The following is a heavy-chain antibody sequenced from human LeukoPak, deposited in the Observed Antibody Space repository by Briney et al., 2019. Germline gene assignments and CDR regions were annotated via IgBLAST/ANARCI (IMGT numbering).Heavy chain of an antibody. CDR3: ARDLSRSPAWFDP. D-gene: IGHD3-16*02. J-gene: IGHJ5*02. CDR1: GYTFTGYY. Sequence: ASVKVSCKASGYTFTGYYMHWVRQAPGQGLEWMGRINPNSGGTNYAQKFQGRVTMTRDTSISTAYMELSRLRSDDTAAYYCARDLSRSPAWFDPWGQGTLVTVSS. CDR2: INPNSGGT. V-gene: IGHV1-2*06.